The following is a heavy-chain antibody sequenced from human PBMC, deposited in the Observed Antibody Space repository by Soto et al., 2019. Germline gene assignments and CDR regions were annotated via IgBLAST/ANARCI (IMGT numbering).Heavy chain of an antibody. CDR3: AREGSYSAYNFAHGIQLWSFDF. Sequence: SETLSLTXTVSGGSINTFYWSWVRQPAGKGLEWIGRIFSSGSTSFNPSLESRVAMSVDTSKNHFSLNLSSVTAADMAVYYCAREGSYSAYNFAHGIQLWSFDFWGQGALVTVSP. D-gene: IGHD5-12*01. J-gene: IGHJ4*02. CDR2: IFSSGST. CDR1: GGSINTFY. V-gene: IGHV4-4*07.